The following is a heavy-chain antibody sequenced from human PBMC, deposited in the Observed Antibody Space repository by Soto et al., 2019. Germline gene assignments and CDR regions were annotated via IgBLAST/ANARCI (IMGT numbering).Heavy chain of an antibody. Sequence: GGSLRLSCAASGFSFNNYAMTWVRQAPGKGLEWVSTISSSSSSYIYYADSVKGRFTISRDNAKNSLYLQMNSLRAEDTAVYYCAREGNGWYFWFDPWGQGTLVTVSS. CDR2: ISSSSSSYI. D-gene: IGHD6-19*01. V-gene: IGHV3-21*01. J-gene: IGHJ5*02. CDR1: GFSFNNYA. CDR3: AREGNGWYFWFDP.